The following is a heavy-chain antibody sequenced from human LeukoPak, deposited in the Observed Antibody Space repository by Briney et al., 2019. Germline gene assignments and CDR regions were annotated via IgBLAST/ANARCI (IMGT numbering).Heavy chain of an antibody. Sequence: GGSLRLSCAASGFNFRDDAMHWVRQAPGKGLEWVAVISYDGSNQYHADSVKGRFTLSRDNAKNTLHLQMNSLRAEDTAVYYCAKQGPYDSSAYLFDYWGQGTLVTVSS. CDR1: GFNFRDDA. CDR2: ISYDGSNQ. J-gene: IGHJ4*02. CDR3: AKQGPYDSSAYLFDY. D-gene: IGHD3-22*01. V-gene: IGHV3-30*18.